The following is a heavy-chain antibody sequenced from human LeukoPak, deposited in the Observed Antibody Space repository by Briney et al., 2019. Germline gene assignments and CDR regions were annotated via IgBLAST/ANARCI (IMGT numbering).Heavy chain of an antibody. V-gene: IGHV3-23*01. CDR3: ANIYSDSSGYYYFDY. Sequence: GGSLRLSCAASGFTFSSYAMSWVRQAPGKGLEWVSAISGSGGSTYYADSVKGRFTISRDNSKNTLYLQMNSLRAEDTALYYRANIYSDSSGYYYFDYWGQGTLVTVFS. D-gene: IGHD3-22*01. CDR1: GFTFSSYA. CDR2: ISGSGGST. J-gene: IGHJ4*02.